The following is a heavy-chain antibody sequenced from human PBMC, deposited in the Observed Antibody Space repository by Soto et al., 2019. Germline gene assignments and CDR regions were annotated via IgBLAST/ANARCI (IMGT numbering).Heavy chain of an antibody. J-gene: IGHJ4*02. CDR3: ARVRIAVAGTGVYFDY. CDR1: GGTFSSYA. CDR2: IIPIFGTA. V-gene: IGHV1-69*13. Sequence: GASVKVSCKASGGTFSSYAISWVRQAPGQGLEWMGGIIPIFGTANYAQKFQGRVTITADESTSTAYMELSSLRSEDTAVYYCARVRIAVAGTGVYFDYWGQGTLVTVSS. D-gene: IGHD6-19*01.